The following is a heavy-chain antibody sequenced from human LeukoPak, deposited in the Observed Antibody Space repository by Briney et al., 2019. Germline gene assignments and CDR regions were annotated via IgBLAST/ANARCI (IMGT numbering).Heavy chain of an antibody. CDR2: INPNSGGT. CDR1: GYTFTGYY. Sequence: ASVKVSCKASGYTFTGYYMHWVRQAPGQGLEWMGWINPNSGGTNYAQKFQGRVTMTRDTSISTAYMELSRLRSDDTAVYYCAREGGSSGYYDFWSGYYMWFDYWGQGTLVTVSS. D-gene: IGHD3-3*01. V-gene: IGHV1-2*02. J-gene: IGHJ4*02. CDR3: AREGGSSGYYDFWSGYYMWFDY.